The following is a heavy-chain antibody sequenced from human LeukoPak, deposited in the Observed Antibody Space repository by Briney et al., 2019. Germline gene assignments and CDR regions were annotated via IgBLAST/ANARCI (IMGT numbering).Heavy chain of an antibody. CDR1: GGSISSYY. Sequence: SETLSLTCTVSGGSISSYYRSWIRQPPGKGLEWIGYIYYSGSTNYNPSLKSRVTISVDTSKNQFSLKLSSVTAADTAVYYCARSTARSYCSGGSCYRTRNFDYWGQGTLVTVSS. V-gene: IGHV4-59*12. CDR2: IYYSGST. D-gene: IGHD2-15*01. J-gene: IGHJ4*02. CDR3: ARSTARSYCSGGSCYRTRNFDY.